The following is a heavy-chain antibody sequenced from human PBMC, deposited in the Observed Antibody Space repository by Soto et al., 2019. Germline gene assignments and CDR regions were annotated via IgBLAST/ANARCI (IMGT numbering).Heavy chain of an antibody. V-gene: IGHV3-30*18. CDR1: GFTFSSDG. CDR2: ISYDEINK. CDR3: AKSVYNWNDGFFDY. Sequence: PGGSLRLSCAASGFTFSSDGMHWVRQAPGKGLEWVAIISYDEINKYYADSVKGRFTISRDNSKNTLYLQMNSLRAEDTAVYYCAKSVYNWNDGFFDYWGQGTLVTVSS. D-gene: IGHD1-1*01. J-gene: IGHJ4*02.